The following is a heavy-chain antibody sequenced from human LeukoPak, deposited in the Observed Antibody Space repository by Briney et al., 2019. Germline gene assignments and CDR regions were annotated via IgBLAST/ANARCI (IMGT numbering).Heavy chain of an antibody. J-gene: IGHJ4*02. D-gene: IGHD6-13*01. CDR1: GFTLDDYA. CDR2: ISWNSGSI. V-gene: IGHV3-9*01. Sequence: GGSLRLSCAASGFTLDDYAMHWVRQAPGKGLEWVSGISWNSGSIGYADSVKGRFTISRDNAKNSLYLQMNSLRAEDTALYYCAKGGTTGYSSSWYSDYFDYWGQGTLVTVSS. CDR3: AKGGTTGYSSSWYSDYFDY.